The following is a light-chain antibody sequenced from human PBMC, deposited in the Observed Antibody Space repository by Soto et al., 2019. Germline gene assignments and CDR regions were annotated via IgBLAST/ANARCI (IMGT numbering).Light chain of an antibody. CDR3: PQYNNWPQT. CDR1: QSVSGN. J-gene: IGKJ1*01. CDR2: GAS. Sequence: EIVMTQSTATLSVSPGERATLSCRASQSVSGNLAWYQQKPGQAPRLLIFGASTRATGIQARLSGSGSGTEFIHTISSLQSEDFAFYSCPQYNNWPQTFGQGTKVEIK. V-gene: IGKV3-15*01.